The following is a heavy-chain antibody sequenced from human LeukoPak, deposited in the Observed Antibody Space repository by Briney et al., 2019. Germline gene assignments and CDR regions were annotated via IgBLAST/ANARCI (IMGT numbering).Heavy chain of an antibody. CDR2: INHSGST. Sequence: PSETLSLTCAVYGGSFSGYYWSWIRQPPGKGLEWIGEINHSGSTNYNPSLKSRVTISVDTSKNQFSLKLSSVTAADTAVYYCAGSKLRITIFGVAMPDGMDVWGQGTTVTVSS. D-gene: IGHD3-3*01. CDR3: AGSKLRITIFGVAMPDGMDV. V-gene: IGHV4-34*01. CDR1: GGSFSGYY. J-gene: IGHJ6*02.